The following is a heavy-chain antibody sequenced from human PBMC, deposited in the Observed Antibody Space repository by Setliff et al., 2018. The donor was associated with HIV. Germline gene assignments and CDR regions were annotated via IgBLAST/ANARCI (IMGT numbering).Heavy chain of an antibody. J-gene: IGHJ4*02. V-gene: IGHV4-4*07. CDR1: GGSISSYY. Sequence: SETLSLTCTVSGGSISSYYWSWIRQPAGKGLEWIGRIYTSGSTNYNPSLKSRVTISVDTSKNQFSLKLSSVTAADTAVYYYARGAELLWFGELHNIPYFDYWGQGTLVTVSS. CDR3: ARGAELLWFGELHNIPYFDY. D-gene: IGHD3-10*01. CDR2: IYTSGST.